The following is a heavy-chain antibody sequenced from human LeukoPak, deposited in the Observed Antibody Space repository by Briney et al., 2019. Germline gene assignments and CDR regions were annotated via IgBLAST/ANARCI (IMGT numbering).Heavy chain of an antibody. Sequence: GGSLRLSCAASGFTVSSYYMTWVRQAPGKGLEWVSVIYSGGSTYYADSMKGRFAISRDSSKNTLFLQMNSLRAEDTAVYYCARSYSNHLFGMDVWGQGTTVTVS. D-gene: IGHD4-11*01. CDR2: IYSGGST. V-gene: IGHV3-66*01. J-gene: IGHJ6*02. CDR1: GFTVSSYY. CDR3: ARSYSNHLFGMDV.